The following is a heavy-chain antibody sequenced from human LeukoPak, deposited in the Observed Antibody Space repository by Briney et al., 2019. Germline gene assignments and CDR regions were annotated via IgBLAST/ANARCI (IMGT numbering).Heavy chain of an antibody. D-gene: IGHD3-3*01. V-gene: IGHV1-69*05. Sequence: SVKVSCKASGGTFSSYAISWVRQAPGQGLEWMGGIIPILGTANYAQKFQGRVTITTDESTSIAYMELSSLRSEDTAVYYCARHGVITIFGVAQPGGAFDIWGQGAMVTVSS. CDR3: ARHGVITIFGVAQPGGAFDI. J-gene: IGHJ3*02. CDR1: GGTFSSYA. CDR2: IIPILGTA.